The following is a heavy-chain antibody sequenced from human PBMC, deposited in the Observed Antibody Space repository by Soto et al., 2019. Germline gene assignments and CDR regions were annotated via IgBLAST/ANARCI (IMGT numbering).Heavy chain of an antibody. V-gene: IGHV4-39*01. CDR1: GVSMRSNSYY. CDR3: ARIYSGSSYYYGMDV. Sequence: SETLSLTCTVSGVSMRSNSYYWGWIRQPPGKGLEWIGNIYYSGSTSYNPSLKSRVTIFVDTSKNQFSLKLSSVTAADTGVYYCARIYSGSSYYYGMDVWGHGTTVTVSS. J-gene: IGHJ6*02. D-gene: IGHD1-26*01. CDR2: IYYSGST.